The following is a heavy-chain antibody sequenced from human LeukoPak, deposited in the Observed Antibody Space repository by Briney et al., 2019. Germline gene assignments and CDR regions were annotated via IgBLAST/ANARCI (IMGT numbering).Heavy chain of an antibody. D-gene: IGHD2-15*01. CDR1: GFTFSNSG. J-gene: IGHJ4*02. V-gene: IGHV3-64D*06. CDR2: VSSNGGST. Sequence: PGGSLRLSCSASGFTFSNSGMHWVRQAPGKGLEYVSSVSSNGGSTYYADSVKGRFTISRDNSKNTLYLQMSSLRAEDTAVYYCAKTPIVVVAATNFDYWGQGTLVTVSS. CDR3: AKTPIVVVAATNFDY.